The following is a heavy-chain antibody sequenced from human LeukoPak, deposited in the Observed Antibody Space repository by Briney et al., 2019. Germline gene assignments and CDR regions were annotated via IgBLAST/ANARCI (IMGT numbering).Heavy chain of an antibody. D-gene: IGHD6-13*01. V-gene: IGHV1-69*05. CDR1: GGTFSSYA. Sequence: GSSVKVSCKASGGTFSSYAISWVRQAPGQGLEWMGRIIPIFGTANYAQKFQGRVTITTDESTSTAYMELSSLRSEDTAVYYCARGRAAAGMGAFDIWGQGTMVTVSS. CDR3: ARGRAAAGMGAFDI. CDR2: IIPIFGTA. J-gene: IGHJ3*02.